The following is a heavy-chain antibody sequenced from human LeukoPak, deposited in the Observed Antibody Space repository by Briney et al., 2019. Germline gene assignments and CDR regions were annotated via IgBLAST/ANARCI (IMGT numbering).Heavy chain of an antibody. CDR2: ISFDGRNK. Sequence: GGSLRLSCAASGFNFRSYAIHWVRPGPGKALVWGADISFDGRNKYYADSVKGRFTISRDLSETTVYLQMDGLRSEDTALYSCARDAEPAAGTGVGYFDLWGRGTLVTVSS. V-gene: IGHV3-30*04. CDR3: ARDAEPAAGTGVGYFDL. J-gene: IGHJ2*01. CDR1: GFNFRSYA. D-gene: IGHD6-13*01.